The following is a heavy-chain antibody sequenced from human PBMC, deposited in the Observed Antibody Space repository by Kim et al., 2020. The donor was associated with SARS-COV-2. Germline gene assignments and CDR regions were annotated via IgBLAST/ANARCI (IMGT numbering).Heavy chain of an antibody. CDR2: IYYSGST. CDR1: GGSISSSSYY. Sequence: SETLSLTCTVSGGSISSSSYYWGWIRQPPGKGLEWIGSIYYSGSTYYNPSLKSRVTISVDTSKNQFSLKLSSVTAADTAVYYCASLTPHIWSGSLFDYWGQGTLVTVSS. D-gene: IGHD3-3*02. V-gene: IGHV4-39*01. J-gene: IGHJ4*02. CDR3: ASLTPHIWSGSLFDY.